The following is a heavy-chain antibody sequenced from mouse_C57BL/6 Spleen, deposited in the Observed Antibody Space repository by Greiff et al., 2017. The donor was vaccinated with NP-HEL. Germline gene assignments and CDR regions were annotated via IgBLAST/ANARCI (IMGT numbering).Heavy chain of an antibody. Sequence: EVKLMGSGGGLVKPGGSLKLSCAASGFTFSDYGMHWVRQAPEKGLEGVACISSGSSTIYYADTVKGRFTISRDNAKNTLFLQMTSLRSEDTAMYYCARGLNWDVGYFDVWGTGTTVTVSS. V-gene: IGHV5-17*01. CDR2: ISSGSSTI. D-gene: IGHD4-1*01. J-gene: IGHJ1*03. CDR3: ARGLNWDVGYFDV. CDR1: GFTFSDYG.